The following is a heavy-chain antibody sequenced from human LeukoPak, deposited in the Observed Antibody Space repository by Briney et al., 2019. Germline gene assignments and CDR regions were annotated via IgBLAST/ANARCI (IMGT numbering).Heavy chain of an antibody. Sequence: GGSLRVSCAASGFTFSSYSMNWVRHAPGKGLVWVSRINSDGSSTSYADSVKGRFTISRDNARNTLYLQMNSLRAEDTAVYYCARVSNWNSPFDYWGQGTLVTVSS. D-gene: IGHD1-7*01. V-gene: IGHV3-74*01. CDR3: ARVSNWNSPFDY. CDR2: INSDGSST. J-gene: IGHJ4*02. CDR1: GFTFSSYS.